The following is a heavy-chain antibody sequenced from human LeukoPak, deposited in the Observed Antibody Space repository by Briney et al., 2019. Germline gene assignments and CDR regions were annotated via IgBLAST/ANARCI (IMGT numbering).Heavy chain of an antibody. J-gene: IGHJ6*02. Sequence: GGSLRLSCAASGFTFSSYAMTWVRQAPGKGLEWVSAISGSGGSTYYADSVKGRFTISRDNSKNTLYLQMNSLRVEDTAVYYCAKPRTAAGVPYYYGMDVWGQGTTVTVSS. CDR3: AKPRTAAGVPYYYGMDV. D-gene: IGHD6-13*01. CDR1: GFTFSSYA. V-gene: IGHV3-23*01. CDR2: ISGSGGST.